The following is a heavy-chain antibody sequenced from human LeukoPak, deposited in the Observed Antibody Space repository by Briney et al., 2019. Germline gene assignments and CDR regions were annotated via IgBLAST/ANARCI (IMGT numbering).Heavy chain of an antibody. J-gene: IGHJ4*02. Sequence: ASVKVSCKASGYTFTDYYIHWVRQAPGQGLEWMGWMKPDSGGTNYAQKFKGRVTMTRDTSINTAYMDLRRLTSDDTAIYYCTTRGGDTLMRTEAFDYWGLGTLVTVSS. V-gene: IGHV1-2*02. CDR1: GYTFTDYY. CDR3: TTRGGDTLMRTEAFDY. D-gene: IGHD3-16*01. CDR2: MKPDSGGT.